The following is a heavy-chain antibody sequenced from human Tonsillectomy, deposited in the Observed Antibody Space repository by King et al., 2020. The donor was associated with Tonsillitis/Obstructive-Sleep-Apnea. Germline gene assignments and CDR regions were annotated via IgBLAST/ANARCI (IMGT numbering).Heavy chain of an antibody. Sequence: VQLVQSGGGLVKPGGSLRLSCAASGFTFSSYSMNWVRQAPGKGLEWVSSISSSSSYIYYADSVKGRFTISRDNAKNSLYLQMNSLRAEVTSVYYCARDQGRGSYYDYWGQGTLGTVSS. CDR2: ISSSSSYI. CDR3: ARDQGRGSYYDY. CDR1: GFTFSSYS. V-gene: IGHV3-21*01. J-gene: IGHJ4*02. D-gene: IGHD3-16*01.